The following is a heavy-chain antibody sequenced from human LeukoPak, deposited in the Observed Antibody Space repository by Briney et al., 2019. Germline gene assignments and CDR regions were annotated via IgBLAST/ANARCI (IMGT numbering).Heavy chain of an antibody. V-gene: IGHV3-13*01. CDR3: ARGPPRGKYYNMDI. Sequence: GGSLRLSFPASGFPFIIFDMHGVRQPTGQGLEWVSTIGTVSDTYYPGSVEGRFTLSRDNAKKSLYLQTNSLTAGDTGVYYCARGPPRGKYYNMDIWGKGTTVTVSS. J-gene: IGHJ6*03. D-gene: IGHD1-1*01. CDR2: IGTVSDT. CDR1: GFPFIIFD.